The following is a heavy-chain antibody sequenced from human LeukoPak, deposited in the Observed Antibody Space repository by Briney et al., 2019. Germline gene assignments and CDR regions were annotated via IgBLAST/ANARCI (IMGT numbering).Heavy chain of an antibody. D-gene: IGHD1-7*01. J-gene: IGHJ4*02. CDR2: ISWDGGST. V-gene: IGHV3-43D*04. CDR1: GFTFDDYA. Sequence: GSLRLSCAASGFTFDDYAMHWVRQAPGKGLEWVSLISWDGGSTYYADSVKGRFTISRDNSKNSLYLQMNSLRAEDTALYYCAKSTTGINWNYSFDYWGQGTLVTVSP. CDR3: AKSTTGINWNYSFDY.